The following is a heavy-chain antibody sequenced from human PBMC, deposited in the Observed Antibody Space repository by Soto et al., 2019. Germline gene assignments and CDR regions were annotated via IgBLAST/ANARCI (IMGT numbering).Heavy chain of an antibody. CDR3: AKSFCSSSSCFFLWVDP. CDR1: GFTFSDYA. J-gene: IGHJ5*02. V-gene: IGHV3-23*01. D-gene: IGHD2-2*01. Sequence: EVQLLESGGGLVQPGGSPRLSCAASGFTFSDYAMSWVRQAPGKGLECLSLISGTGVPTLYTGSVKGRFSVSRDNSKNTLFLEMNDLRVDDTAIYYCAKSFCSSSSCFFLWVDPWGPGTLVTVSS. CDR2: ISGTGVPT.